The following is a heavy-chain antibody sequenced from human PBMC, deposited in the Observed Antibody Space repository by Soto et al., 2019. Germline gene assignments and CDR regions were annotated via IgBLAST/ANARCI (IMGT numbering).Heavy chain of an antibody. CDR2: ISAYNGNT. Sequence: QVQLVQSGAEVKKPGASVKVSCKASGYTSASYAISWMRQAPGQGLEWMGWISAYNGNTNYAQKIQGRVTMTTDTSTRQAYMDRRSMISDDPAVYYCARDPPPPGDWGQGTLVTVSS. V-gene: IGHV1-18*01. CDR3: ARDPPPPGD. J-gene: IGHJ4*02. CDR1: GYTSASYA. D-gene: IGHD2-2*01.